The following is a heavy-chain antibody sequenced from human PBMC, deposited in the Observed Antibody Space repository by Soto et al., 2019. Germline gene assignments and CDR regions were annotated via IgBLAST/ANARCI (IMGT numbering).Heavy chain of an antibody. V-gene: IGHV3-33*01. CDR2: IWYDGSNK. D-gene: IGHD2-15*01. Sequence: GGSLRLSCAASGFTFSSYGMHWVRQAPGKGLEWVAVIWYDGSNKYYADSVKGRFTISRDNSKNTLYLQMNSLRAEDTAVYYCARDAIGYCSGGSCHYMDVWGKGTTVTVSS. J-gene: IGHJ6*03. CDR1: GFTFSSYG. CDR3: ARDAIGYCSGGSCHYMDV.